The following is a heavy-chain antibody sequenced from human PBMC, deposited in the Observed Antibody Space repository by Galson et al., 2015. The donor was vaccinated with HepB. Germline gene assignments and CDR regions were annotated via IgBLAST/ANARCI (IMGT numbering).Heavy chain of an antibody. CDR3: ASPEGGVSNDAFDI. D-gene: IGHD2/OR15-2a*01. Sequence: SLRLSCAASGFTFSSYAMHWVRQAPGKGLEWVAVISYDGSNKYYADSVKGRFTISRDNSKNTLYLQMNSLRAEDTAVYYCASPEGGVSNDAFDIWGQGTMVTVSS. CDR1: GFTFSSYA. J-gene: IGHJ3*02. V-gene: IGHV3-30-3*01. CDR2: ISYDGSNK.